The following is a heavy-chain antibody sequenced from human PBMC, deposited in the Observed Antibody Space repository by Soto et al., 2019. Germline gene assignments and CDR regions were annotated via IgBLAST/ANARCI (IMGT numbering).Heavy chain of an antibody. CDR3: AGGGLWFGEYSLGIDY. Sequence: EVQLLESGGGLVQPGGSLRLSCAASGFTFSSYAMSWVRQAPGKGLEWVSALSGSGGSTYYADSVKGRFTISRDKSKNTLYRQMNSLGAEDTAVYYCAGGGLWFGEYSLGIDYWGQGTLVTVSS. CDR1: GFTFSSYA. J-gene: IGHJ4*02. CDR2: LSGSGGST. V-gene: IGHV3-23*01. D-gene: IGHD3-10*01.